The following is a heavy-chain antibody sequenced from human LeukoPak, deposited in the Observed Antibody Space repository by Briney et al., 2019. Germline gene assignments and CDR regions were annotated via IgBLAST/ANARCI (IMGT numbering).Heavy chain of an antibody. CDR2: ISPGASNT. V-gene: IGHV5-51*01. CDR3: ARPLGGNGMVV. CDR1: GYTFTKDW. J-gene: IGHJ6*02. D-gene: IGHD1-26*01. Sequence: GESLKISCKGSGYTFTKDWIGWVRQMPGKGLEWMGIISPGASNTRYSPSFQGQVTISADKSISTAYLQWSSLKASDTAMYYCARPLGGNGMVVWGQGTTVTVSS.